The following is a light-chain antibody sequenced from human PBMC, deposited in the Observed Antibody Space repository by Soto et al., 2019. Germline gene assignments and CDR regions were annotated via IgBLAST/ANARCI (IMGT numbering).Light chain of an antibody. CDR3: AAWDDSLIGIWV. CDR1: SSDVGAYKY. Sequence: QSALTQPPSASGSPGQSVTISCTGTSSDVGAYKYVSWYQQYPGKAPKLMIYEVTKRPSGVPDRFSGSKSGNTASLTVSGLQSDDEADYYCAAWDDSLIGIWVFGGGTKLTVL. V-gene: IGLV2-8*01. J-gene: IGLJ3*02. CDR2: EVT.